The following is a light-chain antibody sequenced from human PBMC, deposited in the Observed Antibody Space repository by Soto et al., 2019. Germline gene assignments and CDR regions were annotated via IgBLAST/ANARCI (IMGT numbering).Light chain of an antibody. J-gene: IGKJ4*01. V-gene: IGKV3-15*01. CDR2: SAS. Sequence: VMTQSPATLSVSPGERATLSCRASLSISNNLAWYQQKPGQAPMLLIYSASTRATAIPGRFSGSASGTDFTLTISSLQSEDVAVYYCQQYNEWPLTFGGGTKVETK. CDR3: QQYNEWPLT. CDR1: LSISNN.